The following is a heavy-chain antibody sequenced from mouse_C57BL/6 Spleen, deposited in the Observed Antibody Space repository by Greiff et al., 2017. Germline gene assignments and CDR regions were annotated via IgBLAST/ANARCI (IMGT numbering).Heavy chain of an antibody. V-gene: IGHV5-16*01. CDR2: INYDGSST. D-gene: IGHD2-5*01. CDR3: ARDPSNYGGFDY. J-gene: IGHJ2*01. Sequence: EVMLVESEGGLVQPGSSMKLSCTASGFTFSDYYMAWVRQVPEKGLEWVANINYDGSSTYYLDSLKSRFIISRDNAKNILYLQMSSLKSEDTATYYCARDPSNYGGFDYWGQGTTLTVSS. CDR1: GFTFSDYY.